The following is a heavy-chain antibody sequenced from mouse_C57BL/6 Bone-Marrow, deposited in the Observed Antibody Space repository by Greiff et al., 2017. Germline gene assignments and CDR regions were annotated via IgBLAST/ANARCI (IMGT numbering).Heavy chain of an antibody. D-gene: IGHD1-1*01. CDR1: GYTFTSYW. V-gene: IGHV1-69*01. CDR2: IDPSDSYT. CDR3: ARSSYYYGSNDWYFDV. Sequence: QVQLQQPGAELVMPGASVKLSCKASGYTFTSYWMHWVKQRPGQGLEWIGEIDPSDSYTNYNQKFKGKSTLTVDKSSSTAYMQRSSLTSEDSAVYYCARSSYYYGSNDWYFDVWGTGTTVTVSS. J-gene: IGHJ1*03.